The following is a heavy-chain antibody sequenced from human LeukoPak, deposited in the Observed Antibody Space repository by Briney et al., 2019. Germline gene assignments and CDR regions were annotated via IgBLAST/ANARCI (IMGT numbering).Heavy chain of an antibody. J-gene: IGHJ4*02. CDR1: GSRFTSYW. CDR3: ARQDYYGSGSYYAPSYY. CDR2: IYPGDSDT. D-gene: IGHD3-10*01. V-gene: IGHV5-51*01. Sequence: GESLKISCKGSGSRFTSYWIAWVRQMPGKGLEWMGIIYPGDSDTRYSPSFQGQVTISADKSISTAYLQWSSLKASDTAMYYCARQDYYGSGSYYAPSYYWGQGTLVTVSS.